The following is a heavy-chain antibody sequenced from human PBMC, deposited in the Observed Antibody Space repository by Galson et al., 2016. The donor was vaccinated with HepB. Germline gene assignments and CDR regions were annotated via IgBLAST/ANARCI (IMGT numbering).Heavy chain of an antibody. Sequence: SMRLSCAASGFTPSNYAMSWVRQAPGKGLEWVEAISGSGITTYHADSVKGRFTISRDNSKQTVYLQMSSLRAEDTAVYYCARVAAKESWGNTILGVVSNWFDPWGQETLVTVSS. J-gene: IGHJ5*02. CDR3: ARVAAKESWGNTILGVVSNWFDP. CDR1: GFTPSNYA. D-gene: IGHD3-3*01. V-gene: IGHV3-23*01. CDR2: ISGSGITT.